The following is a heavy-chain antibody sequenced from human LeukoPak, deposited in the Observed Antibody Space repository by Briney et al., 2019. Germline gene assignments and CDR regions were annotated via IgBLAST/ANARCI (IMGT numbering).Heavy chain of an antibody. CDR1: GYSFTGYF. D-gene: IGHD1-26*01. CDR2: INPNSGGT. Sequence: GASAKVSCKASGYSFTGYFMHWVRQAPGQGLEWMGWINPNSGGTSYAQKFQGRVTMTRDTSISTAYMELSSLRSDDTAVYYCARGSESGSYYSGYDGAFDVWGQGAMVTVSS. CDR3: ARGSESGSYYSGYDGAFDV. J-gene: IGHJ3*01. V-gene: IGHV1-2*02.